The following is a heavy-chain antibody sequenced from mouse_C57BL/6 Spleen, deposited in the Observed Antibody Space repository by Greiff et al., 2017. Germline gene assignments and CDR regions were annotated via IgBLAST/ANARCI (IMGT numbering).Heavy chain of an antibody. CDR1: GYTFTDYN. CDR2: INPNNGGT. V-gene: IGHV1-22*01. D-gene: IGHD2-5*01. Sequence: EVQLQQSGPELVKPGASVKMSCKASGYTFTDYNMHWVKQSHGKSLEWIGYINPNNGGTSYNQKFKGKATLTVNKSSSTAYLELRSLTSEDSAVYYCARSGDYSNLAWFAYWGQGTLVTVSA. CDR3: ARSGDYSNLAWFAY. J-gene: IGHJ3*01.